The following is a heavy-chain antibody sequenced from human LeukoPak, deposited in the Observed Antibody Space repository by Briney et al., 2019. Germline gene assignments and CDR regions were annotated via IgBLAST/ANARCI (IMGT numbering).Heavy chain of an antibody. CDR1: GFTFTTYA. CDR2: ISGSGGST. Sequence: AGGSLRLSCTASGFTFTTYAMSWVRQAPGKGLEWVSGISGSGGSTYYADSVKGRFTISRDNSKNTLYLQMNSLRAEDTAVHYCVKLRSTMVRGVIEYWGQGTLVTVSS. J-gene: IGHJ4*02. V-gene: IGHV3-23*01. CDR3: VKLRSTMVRGVIEY. D-gene: IGHD3-10*01.